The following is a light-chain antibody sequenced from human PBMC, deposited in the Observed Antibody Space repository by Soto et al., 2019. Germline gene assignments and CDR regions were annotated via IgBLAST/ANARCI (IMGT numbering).Light chain of an antibody. V-gene: IGLV3-21*02. CDR1: NIGSKS. Sequence: SYELTQPPSVSVAPGQTARITCGGNNIGSKSVHWYQQKPGQAPVLVVYDDXXXXXXXXXRFSGSXSGNTATLXIXRVXAXXXXXXXCQXWDSSSDHQNVFGTGTKLTVL. CDR3: QXWDSSSDHQNV. J-gene: IGLJ1*01. CDR2: DDX.